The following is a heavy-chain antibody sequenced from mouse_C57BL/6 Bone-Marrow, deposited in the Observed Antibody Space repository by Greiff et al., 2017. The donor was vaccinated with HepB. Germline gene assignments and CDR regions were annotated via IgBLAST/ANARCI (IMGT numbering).Heavy chain of an antibody. CDR3: ARDRSSNWYFDV. V-gene: IGHV1-81*01. J-gene: IGHJ1*03. CDR1: GYTFTSYG. Sequence: VQLQQSGAELARPGASVKLSCTASGYTFTSYGISWVKQRTGQGLEWIGEIYPRSGNTYYNEKFKGKATLTADKSSSTAYMELRSLTSEDSAVYFCARDRSSNWYFDVWGTGTTVTVSS. D-gene: IGHD1-1*01. CDR2: IYPRSGNT.